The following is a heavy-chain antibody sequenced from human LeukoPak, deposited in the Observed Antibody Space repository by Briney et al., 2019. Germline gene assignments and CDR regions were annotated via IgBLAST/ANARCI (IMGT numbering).Heavy chain of an antibody. V-gene: IGHV4-30-4*01. CDR3: ARDFLRGVVGVAASYWADAFDI. CDR2: ISYSGST. CDR1: GGSISSGENH. J-gene: IGHJ3*02. D-gene: IGHD6-13*01. Sequence: SETLSLTCTVSGGSISSGENHWSWIRQPPGKGLEWIGYISYSGSTYYNPSLKSRVTISVDKSKNQFSLKLSSVTAADTAVYYCARDFLRGVVGVAASYWADAFDIWGQGTMVTVSS.